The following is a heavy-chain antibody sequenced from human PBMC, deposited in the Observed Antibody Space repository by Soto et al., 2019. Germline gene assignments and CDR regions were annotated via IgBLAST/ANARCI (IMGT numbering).Heavy chain of an antibody. Sequence: QVQLVQSGAEVKKPGASVKVSCKASGYTFTSYDINWVRQATGQGLEWMGWMNPNSGNTGYAQKFQGRVNMTRNTSISTAYMELSSLRSEDTAVYYCASGSTTAMVLNYYYYYYMDVWGKGSTVTVSS. CDR3: ASGSTTAMVLNYYYYYYMDV. CDR1: GYTFTSYD. V-gene: IGHV1-8*01. D-gene: IGHD5-18*01. J-gene: IGHJ6*03. CDR2: MNPNSGNT.